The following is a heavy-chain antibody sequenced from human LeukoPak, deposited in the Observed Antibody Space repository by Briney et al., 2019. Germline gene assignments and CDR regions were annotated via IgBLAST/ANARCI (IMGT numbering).Heavy chain of an antibody. CDR2: IKSKTDGGTR. J-gene: IGHJ4*02. CDR3: TAEYDSSGYPFDY. CDR1: GFTFSDAW. D-gene: IGHD3-22*01. V-gene: IGHV3-15*01. Sequence: PGGSLRLSCAASGFTFSDAWMTWVRQAPGKGLEWVGRIKSKTDGGTRDYAAPVKGRFTISRDDSKNTLYLQMNSLKTEDTAVYYCTAEYDSSGYPFDYWGQGTLVTVSS.